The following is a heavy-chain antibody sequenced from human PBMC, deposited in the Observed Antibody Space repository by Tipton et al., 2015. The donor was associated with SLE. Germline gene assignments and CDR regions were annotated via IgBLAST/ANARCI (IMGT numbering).Heavy chain of an antibody. D-gene: IGHD6-13*01. V-gene: IGHV3-21*01. J-gene: IGHJ6*03. CDR3: ARQLYSSYYYMDV. CDR2: ISSSSSYI. CDR1: GFTFSSYG. Sequence: SLRLSCAASGFTFSSYGMNWVRQAPGKGLEWVSSISSSSSYIYYADSVKGRFTISRDNAKNSLYLQMNSLRAEDTAVYYCARQLYSSYYYMDVWGKGTTVTDSS.